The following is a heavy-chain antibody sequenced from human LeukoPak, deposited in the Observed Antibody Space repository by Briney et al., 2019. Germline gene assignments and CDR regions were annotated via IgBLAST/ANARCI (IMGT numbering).Heavy chain of an antibody. Sequence: PSETLSLTCAVYGGSFSGYYWSWIRQPPGKGLEWIGSIFYSGSTYYNPSLKSRVTISVDTSKNQFSLKLSSVTAADTAVYYCASFSYYGSGSPHFGYWGQGTLVTVSS. CDR2: IFYSGST. D-gene: IGHD3-10*01. V-gene: IGHV4-34*12. J-gene: IGHJ4*02. CDR3: ASFSYYGSGSPHFGY. CDR1: GGSFSGYY.